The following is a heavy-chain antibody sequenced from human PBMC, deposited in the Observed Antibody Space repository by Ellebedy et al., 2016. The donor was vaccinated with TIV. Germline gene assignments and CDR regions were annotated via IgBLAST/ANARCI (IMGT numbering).Heavy chain of an antibody. CDR2: IYYSGST. V-gene: IGHV4-59*12. CDR1: GGSISSYY. J-gene: IGHJ4*02. D-gene: IGHD6-19*01. Sequence: SETLSLTXAVSGGSISSYYWSWIRQPPGKGLEWIGYIYYSGSTNYNPSLKSRVTISVDTSKNQFSLKLSSVTAADTAVYYCARRGSSGWYGGDDYWGQGTLVTVSS. CDR3: ARRGSSGWYGGDDY.